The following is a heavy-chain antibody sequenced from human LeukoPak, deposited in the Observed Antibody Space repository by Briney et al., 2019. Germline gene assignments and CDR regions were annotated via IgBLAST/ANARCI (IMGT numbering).Heavy chain of an antibody. CDR1: GFTFSSYW. Sequence: GSLRLSCAASGFTFSSYWMSWVRQPPGKGLEWIGEINHSGSTNYNPSLKSRVTISVDTSKNQFSLKLSSVTAADTAVYYCARAIRVYSSSWYAYWGQGTLVTVSS. CDR2: INHSGST. D-gene: IGHD6-13*01. J-gene: IGHJ4*02. CDR3: ARAIRVYSSSWYAY. V-gene: IGHV4-34*01.